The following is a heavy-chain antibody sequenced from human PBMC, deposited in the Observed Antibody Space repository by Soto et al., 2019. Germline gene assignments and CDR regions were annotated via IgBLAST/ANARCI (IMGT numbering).Heavy chain of an antibody. CDR2: ISYDGRSK. Sequence: QAQLVESGGGAVQPGRSLRLSCAAPGFIFNIYGMHWVRQAPGKGLEWVAVISYDGRSKYYADSAKGRFTVSRDNSNDTVYLQLNSLRAEDTAVYYCAKDTFAYCSGGSCLYYYGMDVWRQGTTVTVSS. CDR3: AKDTFAYCSGGSCLYYYGMDV. J-gene: IGHJ6*02. D-gene: IGHD2-15*01. V-gene: IGHV3-30*18. CDR1: GFIFNIYG.